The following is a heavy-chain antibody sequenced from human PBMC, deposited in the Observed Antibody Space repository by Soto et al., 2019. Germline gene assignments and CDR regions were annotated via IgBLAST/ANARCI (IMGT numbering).Heavy chain of an antibody. J-gene: IGHJ4*02. CDR3: ARDEERYYDSSGASDY. Sequence: SLRLSCAASGFTFSSYGMHWVRQAPGKGLEWVAVIWYDGSNKYYADSVKGRFTISRDNSKNTLYLQMNSLRAEDTAGYYCARDEERYYDSSGASDYWGQGTLVTVSS. V-gene: IGHV3-33*01. CDR1: GFTFSSYG. D-gene: IGHD3-22*01. CDR2: IWYDGSNK.